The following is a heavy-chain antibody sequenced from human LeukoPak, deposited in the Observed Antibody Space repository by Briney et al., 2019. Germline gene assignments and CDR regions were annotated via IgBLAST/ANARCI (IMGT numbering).Heavy chain of an antibody. V-gene: IGHV3-9*01. CDR3: AKASGQLWTTNWFDP. D-gene: IGHD5-18*01. CDR2: ISWNSDNI. J-gene: IGHJ5*02. Sequence: GGSLRLSCAASGFTFDDYAMHWVRQAPGKGLEWVSGISWNSDNIGYADSVKGRFTISRDNAKNSLYLQMNSLRAEDTALYYCAKASGQLWTTNWFDPWGQGTLVTVSS. CDR1: GFTFDDYA.